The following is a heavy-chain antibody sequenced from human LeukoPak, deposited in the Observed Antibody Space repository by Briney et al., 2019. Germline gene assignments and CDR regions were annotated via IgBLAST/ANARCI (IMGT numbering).Heavy chain of an antibody. CDR2: IYRGGST. J-gene: IGHJ4*02. CDR3: ARLSANSSAYFFDY. V-gene: IGHV3-66*04. Sequence: PGGSLRLSCAASGFTVGSNYMSWVRQSPGKGLVWVSIIYRGGSTNYADSVKGRFTISRDTSKNTLYLQMNSLRAEDTAVYYCARLSANSSAYFFDYWGQGTLVTVSS. CDR1: GFTVGSNY. D-gene: IGHD3-22*01.